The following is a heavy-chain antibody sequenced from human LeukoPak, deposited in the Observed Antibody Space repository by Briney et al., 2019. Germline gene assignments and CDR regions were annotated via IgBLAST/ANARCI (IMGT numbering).Heavy chain of an antibody. V-gene: IGHV4-61*02. CDR2: IYTSGST. CDR1: GGSISSGSYY. Sequence: SETLSLTCTVSGGSISSGSYYWSWIRQPAGKGLEWTGRIYTSGSTNYNPSLKSRVTISVDTSKNQFSLKLSSVTAADTAVYYCARGRGYSYGYNDHKYYFDYWGQGTLVTVSS. CDR3: ARGRGYSYGYNDHKYYFDY. D-gene: IGHD5-18*01. J-gene: IGHJ4*02.